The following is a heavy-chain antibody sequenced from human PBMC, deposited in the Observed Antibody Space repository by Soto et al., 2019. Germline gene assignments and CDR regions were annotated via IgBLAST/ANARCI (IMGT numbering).Heavy chain of an antibody. D-gene: IGHD5-12*01. CDR3: AATTLSGYDWGGRGYYYGMDV. V-gene: IGHV1-58*01. CDR2: IVVGSANT. Sequence: QMQLVQSGPEVKKPGTSVKVSCKASGFAFTSSAVQWVRQARGQRLEWIGWIVVGSANTNYAQKFQERVTITRDMSTSTAYMELSSLRSEDTAVYYCAATTLSGYDWGGRGYYYGMDVWGQGTTVTVSS. J-gene: IGHJ6*02. CDR1: GFAFTSSA.